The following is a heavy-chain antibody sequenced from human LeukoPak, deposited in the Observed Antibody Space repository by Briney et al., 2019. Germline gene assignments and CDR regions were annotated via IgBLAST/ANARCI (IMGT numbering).Heavy chain of an antibody. CDR3: ARGAQIVVTPAAQARPGPSGVDY. D-gene: IGHD2-2*01. V-gene: IGHV3-21*06. CDR2: ISSGSSYI. J-gene: IGHJ4*02. CDR1: GFTSSSYS. Sequence: GGSLRLSCAASGFTSSSYSINWVRQAPGKGLEWVSTISSGSSYIYYADSVKGRFTISRDNAKNSLDLQMSSLRAEDTAVYYCARGAQIVVTPAAQARPGPSGVDYWGQGTLVTVSS.